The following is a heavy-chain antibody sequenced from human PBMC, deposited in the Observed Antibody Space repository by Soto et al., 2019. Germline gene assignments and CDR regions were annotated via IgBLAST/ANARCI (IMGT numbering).Heavy chain of an antibody. CDR1: GFALVDY. D-gene: IGHD4-4*01. V-gene: IGHV3-11*01. CDR2: IDGSGTAT. CDR3: ARDYRNMGFDH. J-gene: IGHJ4*02. Sequence: QVQLVESGGGLVRPGESLRLSCTASGFALVDYMSWIRQAPGRGLEWVSYIDGSGTATYYTDSVKGRFTVSRDHAENSLYLQMDSLTAEDTAVYYCARDYRNMGFDHWGLGTLVTVSS.